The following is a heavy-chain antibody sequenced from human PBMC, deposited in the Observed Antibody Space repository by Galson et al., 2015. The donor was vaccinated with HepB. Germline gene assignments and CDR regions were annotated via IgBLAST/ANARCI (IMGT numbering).Heavy chain of an antibody. CDR3: ASERGPKYSGYEADYMDV. J-gene: IGHJ6*03. D-gene: IGHD5-12*01. Sequence: SVKVSCKASGGTFSSYAISWVRQAPGQGLEWMGGIIPILGIANYAQKFQGRVTITADKSTSTAYMELSSLRSEDTAVYYCASERGPKYSGYEADYMDVWGKGTTVTVSS. V-gene: IGHV1-69*10. CDR1: GGTFSSYA. CDR2: IIPILGIA.